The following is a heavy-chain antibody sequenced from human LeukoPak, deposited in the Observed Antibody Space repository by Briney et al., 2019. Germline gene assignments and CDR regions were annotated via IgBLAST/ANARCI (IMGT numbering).Heavy chain of an antibody. CDR1: RFSFSSYA. Sequence: GGSLRLSCTASRFSFSSYAMSWVRQAPGKGLEWVSHISDSGVTTYYADSVKGRFTVSRDNSKNTLYLQMNSLRDDDTAVYYCARLEGITSFGVVLSYYMDVWGRGTTVTVSS. D-gene: IGHD3-3*01. J-gene: IGHJ6*03. V-gene: IGHV3-23*01. CDR2: ISDSGVTT. CDR3: ARLEGITSFGVVLSYYMDV.